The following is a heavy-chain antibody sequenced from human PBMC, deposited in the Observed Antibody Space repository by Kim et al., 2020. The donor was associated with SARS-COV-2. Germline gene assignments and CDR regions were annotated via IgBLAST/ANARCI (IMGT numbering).Heavy chain of an antibody. CDR2: IKQDGSEK. Sequence: GGSLRLCCAASEFSFSNYWMSWVRQAPGKGLEWVAIIKQDGSEKYYVDSVKGRFTISRDNAKNSLFLQMNSLRAEDSAVYYCASGVPGPWGQGTLVTVSS. V-gene: IGHV3-7*03. CDR3: ASGVPGP. J-gene: IGHJ4*02. CDR1: EFSFSNYW. D-gene: IGHD3-10*01.